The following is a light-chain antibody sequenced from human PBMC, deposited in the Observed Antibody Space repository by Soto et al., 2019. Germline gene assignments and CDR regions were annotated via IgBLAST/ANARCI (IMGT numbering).Light chain of an antibody. CDR3: QQYNSYWT. J-gene: IGKJ1*01. CDR2: DAS. V-gene: IGKV1-5*01. CDR1: QSISSW. Sequence: IPMTHSPSTLSASLGDRVTITCRASQSISSWLAWYQQKPGKAPKLLIYDASSLESGVPSRFSGSGSGTEFTLTISSLQPDDFATYYCQQYNSYWTFGQGTKVDIK.